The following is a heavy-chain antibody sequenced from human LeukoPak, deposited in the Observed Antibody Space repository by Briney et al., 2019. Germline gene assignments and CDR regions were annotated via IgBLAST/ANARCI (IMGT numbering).Heavy chain of an antibody. D-gene: IGHD1-26*01. V-gene: IGHV3-21*01. CDR1: GFTFSSYS. J-gene: IGHJ4*02. CDR3: ARDIGGSYTAIDY. Sequence: NPGGSLRLSCAASGFTFSSYSMDWVRQAPGKWLEWVPFISSSSAHINYADSVKGRFTISRDNPRNSLYLQMNSLRAEDTAVYYCARDIGGSYTAIDYWGQGTLVTVSS. CDR2: ISSSSAHI.